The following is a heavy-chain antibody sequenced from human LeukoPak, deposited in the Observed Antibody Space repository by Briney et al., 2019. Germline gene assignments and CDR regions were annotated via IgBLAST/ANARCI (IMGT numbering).Heavy chain of an antibody. D-gene: IGHD3-22*01. J-gene: IGHJ1*01. CDR3: ASYDSSGAYLQH. CDR1: GGSISSYY. CDR2: IYTSGST. V-gene: IGHV4-4*07. Sequence: SETLSLTCTVSGGSISSYYWSWIRQPAGKGLEWIGRIYTSGSTDFNPSLKSRVTMSVDTSKNQFSLKLSSVTAADTAVYYCASYDSSGAYLQHWGQGTLVTVSS.